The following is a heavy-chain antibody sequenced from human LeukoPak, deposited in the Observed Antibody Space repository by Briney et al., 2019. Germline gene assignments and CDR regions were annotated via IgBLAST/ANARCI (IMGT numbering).Heavy chain of an antibody. Sequence: SRTLSLTCVVSGGSMSSGGYSWSWIRQPPGKGLEWIGYIYHSQSTNYNPSLKSRVTISEDRSKNQFSLKLSSVTAADTAVYYCARGDSRPDYWGQGILVTVSS. CDR2: IYHSQST. CDR1: GGSMSSGGYS. CDR3: ARGDSRPDY. J-gene: IGHJ4*02. D-gene: IGHD5-18*01. V-gene: IGHV4-30-2*01.